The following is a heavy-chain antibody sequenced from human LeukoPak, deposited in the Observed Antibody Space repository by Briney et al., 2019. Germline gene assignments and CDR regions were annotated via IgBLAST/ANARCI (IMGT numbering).Heavy chain of an antibody. Sequence: GGSLRLSCVGSGFSFRSHWVNWVRQSPGKGLEWVANIKPDGSDKYYTVSRDNAKNSAFLQMNSLRAEDTAIYYCATISAQTFVIWGQGTLVSVSS. J-gene: IGHJ3*02. CDR3: ATISAQTFVI. D-gene: IGHD5-24*01. CDR1: GFSFRSHW. CDR2: IKPDGSDK. V-gene: IGHV3-7*01.